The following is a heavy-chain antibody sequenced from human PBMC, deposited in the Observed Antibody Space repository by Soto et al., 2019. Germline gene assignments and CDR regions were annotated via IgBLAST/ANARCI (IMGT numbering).Heavy chain of an antibody. CDR1: GFTFSNYA. CDR3: AKRPLTAAGFDY. Sequence: EVQLLESGGGLVQPGGSLRLSCAASGFTFSNYAMPWVRQAPGKGLEWVSVITGSGGGTYFVDSVKGRFTISRDNSKNTVYLQRNSLRAEDTAVYYCAKRPLTAAGFDYWGQGTLVTVSS. J-gene: IGHJ4*02. CDR2: ITGSGGGT. V-gene: IGHV3-23*01. D-gene: IGHD6-13*01.